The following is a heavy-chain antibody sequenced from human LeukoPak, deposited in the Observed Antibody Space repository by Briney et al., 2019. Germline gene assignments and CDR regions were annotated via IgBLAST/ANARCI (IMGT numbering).Heavy chain of an antibody. CDR2: INPSSGGT. D-gene: IGHD3-10*01. V-gene: IGHV1-2*02. CDR1: GGTFSSYA. Sequence: GASVKVSCKASGGTFSSYAISWVRQAPGQGLEWMGWINPSSGGTNYAQNFQGRVTMTRDTSISTAYMELSRLRSDDTAVYYCARGLYYSGSERPLHMDVWGQGTTVTVSS. CDR3: ARGLYYSGSERPLHMDV. J-gene: IGHJ6*02.